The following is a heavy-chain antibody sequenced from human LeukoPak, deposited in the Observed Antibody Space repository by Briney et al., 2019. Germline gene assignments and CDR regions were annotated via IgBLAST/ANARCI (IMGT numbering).Heavy chain of an antibody. Sequence: GASVKVSCKASGYTFTSYDINWVRQATGQGLEWMGWMNPNSGNTGYAQKFQGRVTITADESTSTAYMELSSLRSEDTAVYYCGRDRLFGVVKDWYFDLWGRGTLVTVSS. V-gene: IGHV1-8*03. D-gene: IGHD3-3*01. CDR2: MNPNSGNT. J-gene: IGHJ2*01. CDR1: GYTFTSYD. CDR3: GRDRLFGVVKDWYFDL.